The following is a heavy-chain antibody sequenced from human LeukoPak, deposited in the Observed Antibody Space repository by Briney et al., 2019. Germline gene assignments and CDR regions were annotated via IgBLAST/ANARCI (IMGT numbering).Heavy chain of an antibody. V-gene: IGHV4-38-2*02. J-gene: IGHJ6*03. Sequence: PSETLSLTCTVSGYSISSGYYWGWIRQPPGKGLEWIGSIYHSGSTNYNPSLKSRVTISVDKSKNQFSLKLSSVTAADTAVYYCARENSYYYYYMDVWGKGTTVTVSS. CDR1: GYSISSGYY. CDR2: IYHSGST. D-gene: IGHD1/OR15-1a*01. CDR3: ARENSYYYYYMDV.